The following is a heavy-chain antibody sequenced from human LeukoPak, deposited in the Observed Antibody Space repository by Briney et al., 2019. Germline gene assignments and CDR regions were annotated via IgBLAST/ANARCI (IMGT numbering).Heavy chain of an antibody. V-gene: IGHV3-23*01. CDR3: AKGDYWQWPVCLDY. CDR2: ISGSGAST. D-gene: IGHD6-19*01. Sequence: GGSLRLSCAASGLTFSTYGMSWVRQAPGKGLEWVSAISGSGASTYYADSVKGRFTISRDNSKNTLYLQMTSLRAEDTAVYYCAKGDYWQWPVCLDYWGQGTLVTVSS. CDR1: GLTFSTYG. J-gene: IGHJ4*02.